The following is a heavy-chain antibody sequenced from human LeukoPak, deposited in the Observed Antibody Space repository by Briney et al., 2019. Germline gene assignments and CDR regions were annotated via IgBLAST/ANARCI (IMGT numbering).Heavy chain of an antibody. CDR2: ISASSSYT. J-gene: IGHJ4*02. CDR3: AAGTAADY. CDR1: GSPFSDYY. D-gene: IGHD6-13*01. Sequence: GGSLRLSCVVSGSPFSDYYMIWIRQTPAQGLVWISYISASSSYTDYADSVKSRFTISRDNAQNTLFLQMNRLRVEDTAVYFCAAGTAADYWGQGTQVTVSS. V-gene: IGHV3-11*03.